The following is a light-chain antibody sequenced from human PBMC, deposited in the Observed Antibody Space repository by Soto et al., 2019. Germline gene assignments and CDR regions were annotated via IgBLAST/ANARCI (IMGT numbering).Light chain of an antibody. V-gene: IGKV3-11*01. J-gene: IGKJ2*01. CDR3: QQRSNWMYT. Sequence: EIVLTQSPATLSLSPGERATLSCRASQSVSSYLGWYQQKPGQAPRLLIYDASNRATGIPARFSGSGSGTEYPLTICGLEPEDFAVYYCQQRSNWMYTFGQGTKLEIK. CDR2: DAS. CDR1: QSVSSY.